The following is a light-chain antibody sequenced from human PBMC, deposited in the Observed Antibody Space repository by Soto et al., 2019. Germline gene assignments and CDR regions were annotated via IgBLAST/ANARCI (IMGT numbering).Light chain of an antibody. Sequence: DIVMTQSPDSLAVSLGERATINCKSSQRVLYSLNNKDCLAWYQQKPGQPPKLIIYWASARESGVPDRFSGSGSGTDFTLTISSLQAEDVAVYYCQQYHDIPYTFCQGTKLEIK. V-gene: IGKV4-1*01. J-gene: IGKJ2*01. CDR1: QRVLYSLNNKDC. CDR2: WAS. CDR3: QQYHDIPYT.